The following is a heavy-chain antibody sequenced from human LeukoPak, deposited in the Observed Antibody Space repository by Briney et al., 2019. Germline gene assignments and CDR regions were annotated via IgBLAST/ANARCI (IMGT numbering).Heavy chain of an antibody. CDR3: AKDEGSGWYYFDY. CDR1: GFTFSSYA. CDR2: ISGSGGST. D-gene: IGHD6-19*01. Sequence: GGSLRLSCAASGFTFSSYAMSWVRQAPGKGLEWVSGISGSGGSTHYADSVKGRFTISRDISKNTLYLQMNSLRAEDTAVYYCAKDEGSGWYYFDYWGQGSLVTVSS. V-gene: IGHV3-23*01. J-gene: IGHJ4*02.